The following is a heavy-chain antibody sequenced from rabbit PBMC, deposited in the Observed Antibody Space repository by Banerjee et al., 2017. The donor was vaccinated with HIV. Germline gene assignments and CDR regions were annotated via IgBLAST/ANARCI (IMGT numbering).Heavy chain of an antibody. D-gene: IGHD4-1*01. CDR1: GFTLTIYW. CDR3: ARDLAGVIGWNFGL. CDR2: IYAGSSDST. J-gene: IGHJ3*01. Sequence: QSLEESGGDLVKPGASLTLTCTASGFTLTIYWMCWVRQAPGKGPEWIACIYAGSSDSTYYATWAKGRFTISKTSSTTVTLQMTSLTAADTATYFCARDLAGVIGWNFGLWGQGTLVTVS. V-gene: IGHV1S40*01.